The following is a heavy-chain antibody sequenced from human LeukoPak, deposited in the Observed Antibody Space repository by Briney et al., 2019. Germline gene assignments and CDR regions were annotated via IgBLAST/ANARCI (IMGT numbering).Heavy chain of an antibody. CDR2: MNPNSGNT. V-gene: IGHV1-8*01. Sequence: GASVKVSCKASGYTFTSYDINWVRQATGQGLEWMGWMNPNSGNTGYAQKLQGRVTMTTDTSTSTAYMELRSLRSDDTAVYYCARDGWYYWGQGTLVTVSS. CDR1: GYTFTSYD. CDR3: ARDGWYY. D-gene: IGHD4-17*01. J-gene: IGHJ4*02.